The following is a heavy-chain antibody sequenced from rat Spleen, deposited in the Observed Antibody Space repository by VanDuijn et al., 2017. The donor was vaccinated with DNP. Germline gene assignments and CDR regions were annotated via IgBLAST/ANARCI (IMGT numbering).Heavy chain of an antibody. Sequence: EVQLVESGGGLVQPGRSLKLSCAASGFTFSDYNMAWVRQAPKKSLEWVATISFDGTGTYYRESVKGRFTISRDNAKSTLYLQMDSLRSEDTATYYCARHNSGYFDYWGQGVMVTVSS. CDR3: ARHNSGYFDY. D-gene: IGHD4-3*01. CDR1: GFTFSDYN. V-gene: IGHV5-7*01. J-gene: IGHJ2*01. CDR2: ISFDGTGT.